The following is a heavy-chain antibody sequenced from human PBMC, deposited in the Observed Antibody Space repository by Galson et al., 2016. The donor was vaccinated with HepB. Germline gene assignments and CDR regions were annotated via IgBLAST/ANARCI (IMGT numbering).Heavy chain of an antibody. V-gene: IGHV3-48*03. CDR3: ARGDYSLYSLDY. D-gene: IGHD4-11*01. Sequence: SLRLSCAASGFTFSNYEVNWVRQAPGKGLEWVSYISGRSKATQYADSVKGRFTISRDNAKNSVYLQMDSLRDDDTAVYYCARGDYSLYSLDYWGQGTLVTVSS. CDR1: GFTFSNYE. J-gene: IGHJ4*02. CDR2: ISGRSKAT.